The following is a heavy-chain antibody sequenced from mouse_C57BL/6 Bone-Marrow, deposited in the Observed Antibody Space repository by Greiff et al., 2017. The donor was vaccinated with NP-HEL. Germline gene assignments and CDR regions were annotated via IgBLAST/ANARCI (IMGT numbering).Heavy chain of an antibody. CDR3: ARGGSYPFAY. Sequence: EVQLQQSGPELVKPGASVKIPCKASGYTFTDYNMDWVKQSHGKSLEWIGDINPNNGGTIYNQKFKGKATLTVDKSSSTAYMELRSLTSEDTAVYYCARGGSYPFAYWGQGTLVTVSA. D-gene: IGHD1-1*02. V-gene: IGHV1-18*01. CDR2: INPNNGGT. CDR1: GYTFTDYN. J-gene: IGHJ3*01.